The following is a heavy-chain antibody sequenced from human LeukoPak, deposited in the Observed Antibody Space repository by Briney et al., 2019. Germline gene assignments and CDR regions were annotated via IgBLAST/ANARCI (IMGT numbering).Heavy chain of an antibody. CDR1: GFTSSSYW. V-gene: IGHV3-23*01. D-gene: IGHD7-27*01. CDR3: AKETGGFDY. J-gene: IGHJ4*02. CDR2: ISGSGGNT. Sequence: PGGSLRLSCAASGFTSSSYWMTWVRQAPGKGLEWVSTISGSGGNTFYADSVKGRFTISRDNSKNTLYLQMNSLRAEDTAIYYCAKETGGFDYWGQGTLVTVSS.